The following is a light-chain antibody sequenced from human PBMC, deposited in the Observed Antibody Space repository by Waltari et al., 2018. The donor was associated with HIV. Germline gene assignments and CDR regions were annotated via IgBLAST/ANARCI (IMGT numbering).Light chain of an antibody. Sequence: QSVLTQSPSASGTPGQRVTISCSGSSSNIGSNYVYWYQQLPGPAPKLLIYGSNQRPPGVPDRFSGSKSGTSASLAISGLRSEDEADYYWAAWDDSLSGRVFGGGTKLTVL. CDR1: SSNIGSNY. V-gene: IGLV1-47*01. CDR2: GSN. CDR3: AAWDDSLSGRV. J-gene: IGLJ3*02.